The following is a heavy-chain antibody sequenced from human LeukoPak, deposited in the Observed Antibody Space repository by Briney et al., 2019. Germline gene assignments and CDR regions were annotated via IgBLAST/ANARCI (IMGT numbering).Heavy chain of an antibody. D-gene: IGHD3-3*01. Sequence: SETLSLTCTVSGGSISSYYWSWIRQPPGKGLEWIGYIYYSGSTNYNPSLKSRVTISVDTSKNQFSLKLSSVTAADTAVYYCASKRPYYDFWSGYYPDAFDIWGQGTMVTVSS. J-gene: IGHJ3*02. V-gene: IGHV4-59*01. CDR1: GGSISSYY. CDR3: ASKRPYYDFWSGYYPDAFDI. CDR2: IYYSGST.